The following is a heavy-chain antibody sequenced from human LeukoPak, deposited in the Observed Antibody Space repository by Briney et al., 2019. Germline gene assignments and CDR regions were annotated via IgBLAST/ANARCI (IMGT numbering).Heavy chain of an antibody. V-gene: IGHV1-69*04. CDR3: ARGRYSGYDYYGFDY. CDR1: GGTFSSYA. D-gene: IGHD5-12*01. J-gene: IGHJ4*02. Sequence: GASVKVSCTASGGTFSSYAISWVRQAPGQGLEWMGRIIPILGIANYAQKLQGRVTMTTDTSTSTAYMELRSLRSDDTAVYYCARGRYSGYDYYGFDYWGQGTLVTVSS. CDR2: IIPILGIA.